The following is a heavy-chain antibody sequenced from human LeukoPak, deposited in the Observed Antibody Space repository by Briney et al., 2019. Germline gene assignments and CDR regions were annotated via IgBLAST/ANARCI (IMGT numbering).Heavy chain of an antibody. J-gene: IGHJ5*02. Sequence: PSETLSLTCAVYGGSFSGYYWSWIRQPPGKGLEWIGEINHSGSTNYNPSLKSRVTISVDTSKNQFSLKLSSVTAADTAVNYCARGRAWRAGFDPWGQGTLVTVSS. CDR2: INHSGST. CDR3: ARGRAWRAGFDP. CDR1: GGSFSGYY. D-gene: IGHD3-3*01. V-gene: IGHV4-34*01.